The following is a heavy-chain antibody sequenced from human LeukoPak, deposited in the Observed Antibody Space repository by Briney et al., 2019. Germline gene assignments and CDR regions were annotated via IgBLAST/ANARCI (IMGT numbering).Heavy chain of an antibody. CDR1: GGFISSGGYY. J-gene: IGHJ6*03. Sequence: SQTLSLTCTVSGGFISSGGYYWSWIRQHPGKGLEWIGYIYYSGSTYYNPSLKSRVTMSVDTSKNQFSLKLRSVTDADTAVYYCARDLGTAYYYYMDVWGKGTTVTVSS. V-gene: IGHV4-31*03. CDR2: IYYSGST. CDR3: ARDLGTAYYYYMDV. D-gene: IGHD3-16*01.